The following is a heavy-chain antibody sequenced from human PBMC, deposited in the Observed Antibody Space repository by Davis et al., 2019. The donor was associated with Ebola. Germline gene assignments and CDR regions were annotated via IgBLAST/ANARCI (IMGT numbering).Heavy chain of an antibody. CDR2: INHSGST. CDR3: ARADPFLMY. CDR1: GGSFSGYY. V-gene: IGHV4-34*01. J-gene: IGHJ4*02. Sequence: MPSETLSLTCAVYGGSFSGYYWSWIRQPPGKGLEWIGEINHSGSTNYNPSLKSRVTISVDTSKTQFSLKLSSVTAADTAVYYCARADPFLMYWGQGALVTVSS. D-gene: IGHD2-8*01.